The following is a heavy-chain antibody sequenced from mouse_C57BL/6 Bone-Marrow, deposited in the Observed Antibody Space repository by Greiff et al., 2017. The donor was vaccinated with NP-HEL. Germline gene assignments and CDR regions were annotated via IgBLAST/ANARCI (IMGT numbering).Heavy chain of an antibody. CDR3: ARPGSSPWFAY. Sequence: EVQLQQSGGGLVKPGGSLKLSCAASGFTFSDYGMHWVRQAPEKGLEWVAYISSGSSTIYYADTVKGRFTISRDNAKNTLFLQMTSLRSEDTAMYYCARPGSSPWFAYWGQGTRVTVSA. CDR1: GFTFSDYG. CDR2: ISSGSSTI. J-gene: IGHJ3*01. D-gene: IGHD1-1*01. V-gene: IGHV5-17*01.